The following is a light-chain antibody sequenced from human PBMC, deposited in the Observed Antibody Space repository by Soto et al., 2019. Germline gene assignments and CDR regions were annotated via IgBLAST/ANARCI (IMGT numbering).Light chain of an antibody. J-gene: IGKJ5*01. CDR3: QQYGSSVT. Sequence: EVVLTQSPATLSLSPGERVTLSCRASQSINTYLAWHQHKPGQGPRLLIYDVSTRATGIPDRFSGSGSGTDFSLTISRLEPEDFAVYYCQQYGSSVTFGQGTRLEIK. CDR1: QSINTY. V-gene: IGKV3-20*01. CDR2: DVS.